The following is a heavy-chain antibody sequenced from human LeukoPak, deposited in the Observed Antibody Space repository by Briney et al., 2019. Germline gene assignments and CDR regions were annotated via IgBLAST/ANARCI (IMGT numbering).Heavy chain of an antibody. CDR2: IIPILGIA. Sequence: ASVKVSCKASGGTFSSYAISWVRQAPGQGLEWMGGIIPILGIANYAQKFQGRVTITADESTSTAYMELSSLRSEDTAVFYCARAGSLWFGESKLDYWGQGTLVTVSS. D-gene: IGHD3-10*01. V-gene: IGHV1-69*01. CDR1: GGTFSSYA. J-gene: IGHJ4*02. CDR3: ARAGSLWFGESKLDY.